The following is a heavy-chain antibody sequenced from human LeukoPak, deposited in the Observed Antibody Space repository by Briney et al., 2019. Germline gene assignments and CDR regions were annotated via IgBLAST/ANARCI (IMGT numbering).Heavy chain of an antibody. CDR2: IYYSGST. V-gene: IGHV4-61*08. CDR3: ARMGAIAGASANPDY. J-gene: IGHJ4*02. D-gene: IGHD4/OR15-4a*01. Sequence: SETLSLTCAVSGGSISSGGYSWSWIRQPPGKGLEWIGYIYYSGSTDYDPSLKSRVTMSVDTSKNQFSLKLSSVTAADTAVYYCARMGAIAGASANPDYWGQGTLVTVSS. CDR1: GGSISSGGYS.